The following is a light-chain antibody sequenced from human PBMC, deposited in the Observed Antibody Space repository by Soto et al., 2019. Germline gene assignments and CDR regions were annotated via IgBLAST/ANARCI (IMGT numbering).Light chain of an antibody. V-gene: IGKV4-1*01. CDR1: QSVLYSANNKNY. CDR2: WAS. Sequence: DIVMTQSPDSLAVSLGERATINCKSSQSVLYSANNKNYLAWYQQKPGQPPKLLIYWASTRESGVPDRFSGSGSGTDFTLTINSLPAEDVALSFCHQYYNTPLTFGPGTRVDIK. J-gene: IGKJ3*01. CDR3: HQYYNTPLT.